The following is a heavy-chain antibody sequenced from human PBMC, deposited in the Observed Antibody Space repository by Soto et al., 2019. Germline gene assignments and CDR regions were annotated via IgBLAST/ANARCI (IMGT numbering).Heavy chain of an antibody. CDR3: VTIATPFGSFDY. V-gene: IGHV4-30-2*01. D-gene: IGHD3-10*01. CDR1: GGSISSGGYS. CDR2: IFHSGTT. Sequence: SETLSLTCAVSGGSISSGGYSWSWIRQPPGKGLEWIGHIFHSGTTYYNPSLKSRVTISVDRSKNQFSLMLSSVSAADTAVYYCVTIATPFGSFDYWGQGTLVTVSS. J-gene: IGHJ4*02.